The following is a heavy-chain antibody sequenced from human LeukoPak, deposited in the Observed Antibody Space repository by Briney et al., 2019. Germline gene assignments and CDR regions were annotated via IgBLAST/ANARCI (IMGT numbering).Heavy chain of an antibody. J-gene: IGHJ4*02. CDR1: GGSISSGNYY. CDR3: ARGLSYGKPRFDY. Sequence: SQTLSLTCTVSGGSISSGNYYWSWLRLPAGKGLEWIGRIYTSGSTNYNPSLKSRVTISVDTSKNQFSLKLSSVTAADTAVYYCARGLSYGKPRFDYWGQGSLVTVSS. V-gene: IGHV4-61*02. D-gene: IGHD1-26*01. CDR2: IYTSGST.